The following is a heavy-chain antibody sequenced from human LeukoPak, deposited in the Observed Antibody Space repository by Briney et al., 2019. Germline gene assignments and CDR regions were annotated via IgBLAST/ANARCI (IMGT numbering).Heavy chain of an antibody. Sequence: PGGSLRLSCAASGFTFSSYFMNWVRQAPGKGLEWVSSISSSSSYIYYADSVKGRFTISRDNAKNSLYLQMNSLRAEDTAVYYCARDRYNYYDSSGFYDYWGQGTLVTVPS. D-gene: IGHD3-22*01. V-gene: IGHV3-21*01. CDR1: GFTFSSYF. J-gene: IGHJ4*02. CDR3: ARDRYNYYDSSGFYDY. CDR2: ISSSSSYI.